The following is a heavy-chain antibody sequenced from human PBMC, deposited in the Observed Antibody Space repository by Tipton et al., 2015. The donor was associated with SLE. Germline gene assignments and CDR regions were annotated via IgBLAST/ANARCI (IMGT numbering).Heavy chain of an antibody. D-gene: IGHD5-12*01. Sequence: TLSLTCTVSGGSISSYYWSWIRQPPGKGLEWIGYNYYSGSTNYNPSLKSRVTISVDTSKNQFSLKLSSVTAADTAVYYCARRLTRYSGYDYFDYWGQGTLVTVSS. J-gene: IGHJ4*02. CDR2: NYYSGST. V-gene: IGHV4-59*08. CDR1: GGSISSYY. CDR3: ARRLTRYSGYDYFDY.